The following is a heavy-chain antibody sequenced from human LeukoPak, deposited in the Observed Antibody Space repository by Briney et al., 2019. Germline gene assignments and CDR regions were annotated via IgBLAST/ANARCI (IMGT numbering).Heavy chain of an antibody. CDR3: ARGSAAADSHWGFDY. CDR1: GGSISSSSYY. J-gene: IGHJ4*02. CDR2: IYYSGST. Sequence: SETLSLTCTVSGGSISSSSYYWGWIRQPPGKGLEWIGSIYYSGSTYYNPSLKSRVTISVDTSKNQFSLKLSSVTAADTAVYYCARGSAAADSHWGFDYWGQGTLVTVSS. V-gene: IGHV4-39*07. D-gene: IGHD6-13*01.